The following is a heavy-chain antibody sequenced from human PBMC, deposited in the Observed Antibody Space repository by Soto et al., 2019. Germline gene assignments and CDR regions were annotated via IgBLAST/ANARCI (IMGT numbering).Heavy chain of an antibody. V-gene: IGHV4-30-4*01. CDR1: GGSISSGNDC. D-gene: IGHD1-7*01. Sequence: PSEPLSRTSTVSGGSISSGNDCWRGNRHQPGKGLEWIGFNSYSGSTYYNASLKSRVTISVDTSKNQFSLNLSFVTAADTAVYYCATIGTSATGLYYFDYWGQGTLVTVSS. CDR3: ATIGTSATGLYYFDY. CDR2: NSYSGST. J-gene: IGHJ4*02.